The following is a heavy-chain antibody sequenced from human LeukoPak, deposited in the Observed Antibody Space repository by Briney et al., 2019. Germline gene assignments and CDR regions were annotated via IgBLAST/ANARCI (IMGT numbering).Heavy chain of an antibody. D-gene: IGHD6-13*01. CDR1: GFTFSSYS. V-gene: IGHV3-21*01. CDR2: ISSSSSYI. CDR3: ARGSSIAAAAGIDY. Sequence: GGSLRLSCAASGFTFSSYSMNWVRQAPGKGLEWVSSISSSSSYIYYADSVKGRFTISRDNAKNSLYLQMNSLRAEDTAVYYCARGSSIAAAAGIDYWGQGTLVTVSS. J-gene: IGHJ4*02.